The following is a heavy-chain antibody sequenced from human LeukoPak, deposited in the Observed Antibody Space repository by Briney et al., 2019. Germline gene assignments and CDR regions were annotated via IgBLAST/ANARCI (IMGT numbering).Heavy chain of an antibody. Sequence: GGSLRLSCAASGFTFNNNDMHWVRQAPGKGLEWVAIISNDGTKKYYGDSVKGRFTVSRDNSRNTLYLQMDRMRVEDTAVYYCARQGVGIMLWVLDYWGQGTLVTVSS. CDR2: ISNDGTKK. V-gene: IGHV3-30*04. J-gene: IGHJ4*02. D-gene: IGHD3-16*01. CDR3: ARQGVGIMLWVLDY. CDR1: GFTFNNND.